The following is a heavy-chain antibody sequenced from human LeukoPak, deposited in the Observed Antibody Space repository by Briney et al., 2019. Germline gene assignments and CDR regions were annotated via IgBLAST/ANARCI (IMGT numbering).Heavy chain of an antibody. V-gene: IGHV4-59*08. CDR1: GASISNSY. J-gene: IGHJ4*02. Sequence: SETLSLTCAVSGASISNSYWTWIRQPPGKGLEWIGYVYYTGSTNYNSSLKSRVTISIDTSKNQFSLKLTSVTAADTAVYYCARRVEPVAGTGSFDYWGQGTLVTVSS. D-gene: IGHD6-19*01. CDR2: VYYTGST. CDR3: ARRVEPVAGTGSFDY.